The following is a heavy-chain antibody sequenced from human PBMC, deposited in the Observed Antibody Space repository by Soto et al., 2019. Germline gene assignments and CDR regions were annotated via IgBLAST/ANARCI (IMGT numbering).Heavy chain of an antibody. CDR1: GYTFTSYT. CDR3: ARDAYFSGYYQFDY. Sequence: ASVKVSCKASGYTFTSYTIHWVRQAPGQSLEWMGWINAGQGNTKYSQKFQDRVTLTRDTSASTAYMDLSSLRSEDTAVYYCARDAYFSGYYQFDYWGQGTLVTVSS. V-gene: IGHV1-3*01. J-gene: IGHJ4*02. CDR2: INAGQGNT. D-gene: IGHD5-12*01.